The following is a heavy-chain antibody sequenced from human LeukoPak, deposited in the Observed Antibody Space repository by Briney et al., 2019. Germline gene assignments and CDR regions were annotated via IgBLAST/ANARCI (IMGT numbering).Heavy chain of an antibody. Sequence: ASVKVSCKASGCTFTDYYLHWVRQAPGQGLEWMGWISAYSGNTNYAQKLQGRVTMTTDKSTNTAYMELRSLRSDDTAVYYCARVGYAGNFFDYWGQGTLVTVSS. CDR1: GCTFTDYY. V-gene: IGHV1-18*04. CDR3: ARVGYAGNFFDY. CDR2: ISAYSGNT. J-gene: IGHJ4*02. D-gene: IGHD4-23*01.